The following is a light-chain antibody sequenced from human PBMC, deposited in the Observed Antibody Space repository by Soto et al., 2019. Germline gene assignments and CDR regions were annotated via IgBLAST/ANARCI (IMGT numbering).Light chain of an antibody. CDR3: NSYTRSTKYV. V-gene: IGLV2-14*01. Sequence: LAQPASVSGSPGQSITVSCTGTSSDVGAYDYVSWYQHHPGKAPKLIIYEVTNRPSGVSNRFSGSKSGNTASLTISGLQAEDEADYYCNSYTRSTKYVFGTGTKVTVL. J-gene: IGLJ1*01. CDR1: SSDVGAYDY. CDR2: EVT.